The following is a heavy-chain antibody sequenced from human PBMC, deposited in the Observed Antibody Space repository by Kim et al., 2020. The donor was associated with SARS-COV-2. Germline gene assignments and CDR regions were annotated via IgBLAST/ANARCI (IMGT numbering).Heavy chain of an antibody. CDR2: T. Sequence: TNSNPSLKSRLTISVETSKNQFSLTLSSVTPADTAIYYCARGYKAEARLDKWGQGILVTVSS. V-gene: IGHV4-34*01. D-gene: IGHD1-20*01. J-gene: IGHJ4*02. CDR3: ARGYKAEARLDK.